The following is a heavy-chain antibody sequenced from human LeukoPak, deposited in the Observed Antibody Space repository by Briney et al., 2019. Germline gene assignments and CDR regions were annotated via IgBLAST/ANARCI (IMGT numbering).Heavy chain of an antibody. Sequence: ASVKVSCKASGYTFTSYGISWVRQAPGQGLEWMGWISAYNGNTKYAQKFQGGVTMTTDTSTSTAYMELRSLRSDDTAVYYCARGFPPRRNYDSSGYYSYYFDYWGQGTLVTVSS. CDR1: GYTFTSYG. V-gene: IGHV1-18*01. J-gene: IGHJ4*02. D-gene: IGHD3-22*01. CDR3: ARGFPPRRNYDSSGYYSYYFDY. CDR2: ISAYNGNT.